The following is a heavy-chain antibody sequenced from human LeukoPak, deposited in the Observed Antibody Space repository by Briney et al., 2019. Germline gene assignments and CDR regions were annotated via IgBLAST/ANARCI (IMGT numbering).Heavy chain of an antibody. D-gene: IGHD4-11*01. CDR2: TYYRSKWHN. CDR1: GDSFSSSSAV. Sequence: SQTLSLTCAVSGDSFSSSSAVWHWLRQSPSRGLEWLGRTYYRSKWHNEYAESVKSRISITSDTSKNQSSLQLNSVAPEDTAEYFCAGTTDYSSFLAFWGQGTPVTVSS. CDR3: AGTTDYSSFLAF. J-gene: IGHJ4*02. V-gene: IGHV6-1*01.